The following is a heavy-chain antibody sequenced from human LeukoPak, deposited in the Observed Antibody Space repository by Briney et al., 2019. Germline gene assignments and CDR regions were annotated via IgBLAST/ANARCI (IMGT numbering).Heavy chain of an antibody. CDR1: GGSISSYY. CDR2: IFYTGDT. V-gene: IGHV4-59*08. Sequence: SETLSLTCTVSGGSISSYYWSWIRQPAGKGLEWVGYIFYTGDTSFSPSLKSRVTISLDTSENQFSLKLSSVTAADTAVYYCAKLKMGAYFDLWGRGTLVTVSS. CDR3: AKLKMGAYFDL. J-gene: IGHJ2*01. D-gene: IGHD3-16*01.